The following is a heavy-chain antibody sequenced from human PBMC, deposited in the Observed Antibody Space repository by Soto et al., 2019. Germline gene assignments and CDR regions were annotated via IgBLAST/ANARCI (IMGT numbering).Heavy chain of an antibody. Sequence: SVKVSCKASGFTFTSSAVQWLRHARGQRLEWIGWIVVGSGNTNYAQKFQERVTITRDMSTSTAYMKLSSLRSEDTAVYYCAAGRRVELSLIQDEGGQGTLGTVGS. CDR1: GFTFTSSA. CDR2: IVVGSGNT. V-gene: IGHV1-58*01. CDR3: AAGRRVELSLIQDE. D-gene: IGHD3-16*02. J-gene: IGHJ4*02.